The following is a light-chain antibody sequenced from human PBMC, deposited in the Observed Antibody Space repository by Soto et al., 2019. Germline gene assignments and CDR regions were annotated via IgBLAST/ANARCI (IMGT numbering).Light chain of an antibody. J-gene: IGLJ1*01. V-gene: IGLV2-14*01. Sequence: QSALTQPASVSGSPGQSLTISCTGTSSDGGNYNFVSWYQKHPGKAHKLMIYDVSSRPSGVSNRFSGSKSGNTASLSISELQAEDEADYYCSSYTSSSTYVFGTGTKVTVL. CDR2: DVS. CDR1: SSDGGNYNF. CDR3: SSYTSSSTYV.